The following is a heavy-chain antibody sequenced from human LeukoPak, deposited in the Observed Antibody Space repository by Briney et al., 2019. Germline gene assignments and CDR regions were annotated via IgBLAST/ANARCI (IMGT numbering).Heavy chain of an antibody. CDR1: GFTFSSSA. D-gene: IGHD2-15*01. CDR2: ISYDGSNK. CDR3: ARARQPLPTDY. Sequence: GGSLRLSCAASGFTFSSSAMSWVRQAPGKGLEWVAVISYDGSNKYYADSVKGRFTISRDNSKNTLYLQMNSLRAEDTAVYYCARARQPLPTDYWGQGTLVTVSS. V-gene: IGHV3-30-3*01. J-gene: IGHJ4*02.